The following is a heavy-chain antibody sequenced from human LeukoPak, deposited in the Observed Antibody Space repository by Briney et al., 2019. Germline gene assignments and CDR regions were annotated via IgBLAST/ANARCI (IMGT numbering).Heavy chain of an antibody. CDR3: ARTSAAGTSSPFDY. D-gene: IGHD6-13*01. J-gene: IGHJ4*02. CDR1: GYSFTSYW. CDR2: IYPGDSDT. Sequence: GESLKISCQASGYSFTSYWIGRVRQMPGKGLEWMGIIYPGDSDTRYSPSLQGQVTISADKSISTAYLQWSSLKASDTAIYYCARTSAAGTSSPFDYWGQGTLVTVSS. V-gene: IGHV5-51*01.